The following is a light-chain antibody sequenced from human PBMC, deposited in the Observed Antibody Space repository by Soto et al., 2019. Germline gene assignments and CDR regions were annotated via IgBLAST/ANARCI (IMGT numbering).Light chain of an antibody. Sequence: DIQMTQSPSSLSASVGDRVTITCQASQDISNYLNWYQQKPGKAPKLLIYDASNLETGVPSRFSGSGSGTEFTFSNSSLQPEDIATYYCQQYDNLPPFTFGPGNKVDIK. CDR3: QQYDNLPPFT. CDR1: QDISNY. CDR2: DAS. J-gene: IGKJ3*01. V-gene: IGKV1-33*01.